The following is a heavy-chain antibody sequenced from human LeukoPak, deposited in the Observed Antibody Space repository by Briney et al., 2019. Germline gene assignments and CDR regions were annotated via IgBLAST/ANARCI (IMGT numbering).Heavy chain of an antibody. CDR2: ISGSGGST. V-gene: IGHV3-23*01. CDR1: GFTFSSYA. CDR3: SNGRTSSGTLQHDY. D-gene: IGHD6-19*01. J-gene: IGHJ4*02. Sequence: GGSLRLSCAASGFTFSSYAMSWVRQAPGKGLEWVSAISGSGGSTYYADSVKGRFTISRDNSENTLYLQMNSLRAEDTALYYCSNGRTSSGTLQHDYWGQGTLVTVSS.